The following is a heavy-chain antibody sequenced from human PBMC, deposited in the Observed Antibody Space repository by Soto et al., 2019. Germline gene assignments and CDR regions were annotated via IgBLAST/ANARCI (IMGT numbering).Heavy chain of an antibody. CDR2: IYYGGST. J-gene: IGHJ4*02. Sequence: SETLSLTCTVSGDSISTDYWSWIRQSPGKGLEWIGFIYYGGSTNYNPSLKSRVTISVDTSKNQFSLKLSSVTAADTAVYYCARVYAYYFDYWGQGTLVTVSS. CDR1: GDSISTDY. D-gene: IGHD2-8*01. V-gene: IGHV4-59*01. CDR3: ARVYAYYFDY.